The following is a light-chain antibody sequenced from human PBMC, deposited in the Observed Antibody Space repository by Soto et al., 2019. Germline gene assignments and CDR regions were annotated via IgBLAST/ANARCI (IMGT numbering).Light chain of an antibody. Sequence: EVVLTQSPGTLSLSPGERATLSCRSSQSVSSSYLAWYQQKPGQAPSLLIYGASSRATGIPDRFSGSGSGTDFPLTISRLEPEDFAVYYCQQYGSSPWTFGQGTKVEIK. CDR2: GAS. CDR3: QQYGSSPWT. V-gene: IGKV3-20*01. J-gene: IGKJ1*01. CDR1: QSVSSSY.